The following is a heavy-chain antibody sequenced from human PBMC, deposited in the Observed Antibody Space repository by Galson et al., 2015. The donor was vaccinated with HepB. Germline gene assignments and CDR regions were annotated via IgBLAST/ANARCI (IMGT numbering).Heavy chain of an antibody. D-gene: IGHD3-16*01. V-gene: IGHV3-21*01. CDR1: GFTFSSYS. CDR2: ISSSSSYI. CDR3: ARVTRGANSPVMQN. J-gene: IGHJ4*02. Sequence: SLRLSCAASGFTFSSYSMNWVRQAPGKGLEWVSSISSSSSYIYYADSVKGRFTISRDNAKNSLYLQMNSLRAEDTAVYYCARVTRGANSPVMQNWGQGTLVTVSS.